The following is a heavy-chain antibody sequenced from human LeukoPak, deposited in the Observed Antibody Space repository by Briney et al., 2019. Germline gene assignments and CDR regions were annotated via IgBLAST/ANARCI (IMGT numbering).Heavy chain of an antibody. CDR3: AKSRAPTAAPSAFHI. Sequence: GGSLRLSCKASGFIFNNYGIHWVRQAPGKGLEWVAFIGHGGSYEYYAKSVRGRFTISRDNSKNSLYLQMTSLRVEDTAVYYCAKSRAPTAAPSAFHIWGQGTMVTVSS. CDR1: GFIFNNYG. V-gene: IGHV3-30*02. D-gene: IGHD1-14*01. CDR2: IGHGGSYE. J-gene: IGHJ3*02.